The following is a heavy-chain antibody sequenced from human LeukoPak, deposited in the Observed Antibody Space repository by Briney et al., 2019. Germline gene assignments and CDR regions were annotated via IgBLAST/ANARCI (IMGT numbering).Heavy chain of an antibody. V-gene: IGHV3-23*01. Sequence: GGSLRLSCAASGFTFTNYVMSWVRQAPGKGLEWVSTISSSGGNTYYADSVKGRFSISRDNSKNILSLLMNSLRAEDTAVYYCANPLSHRNWFDSWGQGTLVTVSS. J-gene: IGHJ5*01. CDR1: GFTFTNYV. CDR3: ANPLSHRNWFDS. CDR2: ISSSGGNT.